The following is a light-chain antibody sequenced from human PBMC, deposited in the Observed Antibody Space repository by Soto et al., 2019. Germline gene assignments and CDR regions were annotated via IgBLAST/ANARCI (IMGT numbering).Light chain of an antibody. CDR3: QQYGSSFWT. CDR2: GAS. CDR1: QSVSSSY. Sequence: EIVLTQSPGTLSLSPGERATLSCRASQSVSSSYLAWYQQKPGQAPRLLIYGASSRATGIPDRFSGSGSGTDFTLTISRLEPEDFAVYYSQQYGSSFWTFGQGTKVDIK. J-gene: IGKJ1*01. V-gene: IGKV3-20*01.